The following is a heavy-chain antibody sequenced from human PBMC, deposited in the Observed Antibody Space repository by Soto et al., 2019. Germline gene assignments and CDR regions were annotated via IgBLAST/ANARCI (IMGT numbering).Heavy chain of an antibody. J-gene: IGHJ5*02. D-gene: IGHD2-15*01. CDR2: ISPGSRYP. Sequence: GESLKISCAGSGFTFGDSYMSWIRQAPGKGLEWLSYISPGSRYPAYADSVKGRFTISRDNAKRSLYLQMMSLTVEDTAIYYCVRGGGGGLFDPWGQGTMVTVS. CDR3: VRGGGGGLFDP. CDR1: GFTFGDSY. V-gene: IGHV3-11*06.